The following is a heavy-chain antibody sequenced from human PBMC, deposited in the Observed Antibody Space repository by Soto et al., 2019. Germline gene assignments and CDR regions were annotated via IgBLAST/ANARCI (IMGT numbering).Heavy chain of an antibody. V-gene: IGHV3-48*01. Sequence: EVQLVESGGGLVQPGGSLRLSCAASGFTFSSYSMNWVRQAPGKGLEWVSYISSSSSTIYYADSVKGRFTISRDNAKNSLNLQMNSLRAEDTAVYYCAGGGGYGTILFDYWGQGTLVTVSS. CDR1: GFTFSSYS. D-gene: IGHD2-15*01. CDR2: ISSSSSTI. J-gene: IGHJ4*02. CDR3: AGGGGYGTILFDY.